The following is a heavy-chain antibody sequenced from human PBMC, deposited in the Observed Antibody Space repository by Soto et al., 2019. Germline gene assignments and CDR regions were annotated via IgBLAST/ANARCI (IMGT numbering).Heavy chain of an antibody. CDR3: AKDLQSYGDYDYYCYGMDV. Sequence: QVQLVESGGGEVQPGRSLTISCAASGFTFSTYGMHWVRQTPGKGLEWVAVISYDGTNKFYSDSVKGRFTISRDNFKNTLTLQINSLRADDTAVYSWAKDLQSYGDYDYYCYGMDVWGLGTRVTVSS. V-gene: IGHV3-30*18. J-gene: IGHJ6*02. CDR2: ISYDGTNK. CDR1: GFTFSTYG. D-gene: IGHD4-17*01.